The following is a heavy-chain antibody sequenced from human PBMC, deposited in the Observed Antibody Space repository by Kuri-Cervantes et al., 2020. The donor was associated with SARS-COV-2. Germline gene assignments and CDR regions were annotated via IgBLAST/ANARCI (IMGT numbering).Heavy chain of an antibody. CDR1: GFTFSSYA. D-gene: IGHD3-16*01. Sequence: GESLKISCAASGFTFSSYAMSWVRQAPGKGLEWVSVIYSGGSSTYYADSVKGRFTISRDNSKNTLYLQMNSLRAEDTAVYYCAKDLGDYGMDVWGQGTTVTVSS. CDR2: IYSGGSST. V-gene: IGHV3-23*03. J-gene: IGHJ6*02. CDR3: AKDLGDYGMDV.